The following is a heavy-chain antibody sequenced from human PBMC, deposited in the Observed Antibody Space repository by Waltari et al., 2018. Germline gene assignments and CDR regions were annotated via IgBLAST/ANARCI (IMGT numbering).Heavy chain of an antibody. Sequence: QVHLQESGPGLVKPSETLSLTCTVSRGSIIGVYRSWIRQPPGQGLEWIGSILYSGTTVYSPSLESRVTMSVDMSKNQFSLELGSVTAADTAVYHCARYHCTSGVCQHFDYWGQGILVTVSS. CDR2: ILYSGTT. CDR3: ARYHCTSGVCQHFDY. D-gene: IGHD2-8*01. J-gene: IGHJ4*02. V-gene: IGHV4-59*01. CDR1: RGSIIGVY.